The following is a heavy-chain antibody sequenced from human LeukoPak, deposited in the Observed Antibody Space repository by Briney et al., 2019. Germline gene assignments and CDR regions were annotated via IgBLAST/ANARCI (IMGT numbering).Heavy chain of an antibody. CDR1: GFTFSSYA. V-gene: IGHV3-30-3*01. J-gene: IGHJ4*02. Sequence: GRSLRLSCAASGFTFSSYAMHWVRQAPGKGLEWAAVISYDGSNKYYADSVKGRFTISRDNSKNTLYLQMNSLRAEDTAVYYCARASPPLDYWGQGTLVTVSS. CDR3: ARASPPLDY. CDR2: ISYDGSNK.